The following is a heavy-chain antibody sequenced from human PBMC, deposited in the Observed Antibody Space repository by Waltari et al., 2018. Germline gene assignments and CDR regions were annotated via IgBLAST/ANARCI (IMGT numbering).Heavy chain of an antibody. D-gene: IGHD3-10*01. CDR3: ARSFYYGSGSYSVDY. CDR1: GGSISSHY. Sequence: QVQLQESGPGLVKPSETLSLTCTVSGGSISSHYWSWIRQPPGKGLEWIGYIYYSGSTNYHPSLKSRVTISVDTSKNQFSLKLSSVTAADTAVYYCARSFYYGSGSYSVDYWGQGTLVTVSS. J-gene: IGHJ4*02. CDR2: IYYSGST. V-gene: IGHV4-59*11.